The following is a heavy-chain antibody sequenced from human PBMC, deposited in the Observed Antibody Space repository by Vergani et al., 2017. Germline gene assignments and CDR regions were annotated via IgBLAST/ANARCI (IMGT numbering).Heavy chain of an antibody. CDR3: ARDGREGYYDSSGMYYFDY. CDR2: IIPIFGTA. CDR1: GGTFSSYA. D-gene: IGHD3-22*01. J-gene: IGHJ4*02. V-gene: IGHV1-69*01. Sequence: QVQLVQSGAEVKKPGSSVKVSCKASGGTFSSYAISWVRQAPGQGLEWMGGIIPIFGTANYAQKFKGRVTITADESTSTAYMELSSLRSEDTAVYYCARDGREGYYDSSGMYYFDYWGQGTLVTVSS.